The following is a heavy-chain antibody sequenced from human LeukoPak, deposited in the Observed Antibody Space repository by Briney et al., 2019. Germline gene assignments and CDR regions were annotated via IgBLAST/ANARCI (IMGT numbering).Heavy chain of an antibody. D-gene: IGHD3-9*01. V-gene: IGHV4-59*08. CDR3: ARLLYYDILTGYSGWFDP. J-gene: IGHJ5*02. CDR2: IYYSGST. Sequence: PSETLSLTCTVSGGSISSYYWSWTRQPPGKGLEWIGYIYYSGSTNYNPSLKGRVTISVDTSKNQFSLKLSSVTAADTAVYYCARLLYYDILTGYSGWFDPWGQGTPVTVSS. CDR1: GGSISSYY.